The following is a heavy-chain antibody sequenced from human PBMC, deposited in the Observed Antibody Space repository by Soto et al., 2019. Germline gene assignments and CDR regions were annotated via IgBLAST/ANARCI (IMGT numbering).Heavy chain of an antibody. CDR3: ARRYSSSFYY. V-gene: IGHV4-59*08. Sequence: QVQLQESGPGLVKPSETLSLTCTVSGGSISSYYWSWIRQPPGTGLEWIGYIYYSGSTNYNPSLKSRVTISVDTSKNQFSLKLSSVTAADTAVYYCARRYSSSFYYWGQGTLVTVSS. CDR2: IYYSGST. J-gene: IGHJ4*02. CDR1: GGSISSYY. D-gene: IGHD6-13*01.